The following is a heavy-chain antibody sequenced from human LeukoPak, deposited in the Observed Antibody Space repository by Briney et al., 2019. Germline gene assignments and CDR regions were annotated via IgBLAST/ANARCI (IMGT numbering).Heavy chain of an antibody. Sequence: SVKVSRKASGRTFSSYAISWVRQAPGQGLEWMGGIIPIFGTANYAQKFQGRVTITADESTSTAYMELSSLRSEDTAVYYCASGQLELRGYYYYYYGMDVWGQGTTVTVSS. J-gene: IGHJ6*02. D-gene: IGHD1-7*01. V-gene: IGHV1-69*13. CDR1: GRTFSSYA. CDR2: IIPIFGTA. CDR3: ASGQLELRGYYYYYYGMDV.